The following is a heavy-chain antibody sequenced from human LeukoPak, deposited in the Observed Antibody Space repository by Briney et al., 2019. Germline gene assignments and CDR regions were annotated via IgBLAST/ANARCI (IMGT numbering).Heavy chain of an antibody. J-gene: IGHJ5*02. CDR2: FYYTGST. CDR1: GGSISSSSFY. V-gene: IGHV4-39*07. Sequence: SETLSPTCTVSGGSISSSSFYWGWIRQPPGKGLEWIGSFYYTGSTYYNPSLKSRVTVSIDTSKNQFSLKLSSLTAADTAVYYCARVVRVIVPNNWFDPWGQGTLVTVSS. D-gene: IGHD2-2*01. CDR3: ARVVRVIVPNNWFDP.